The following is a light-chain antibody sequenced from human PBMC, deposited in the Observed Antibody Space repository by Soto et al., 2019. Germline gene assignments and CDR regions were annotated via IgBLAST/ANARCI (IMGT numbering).Light chain of an antibody. CDR1: QSVSSY. Sequence: EIVLTQSPATLSLSPGERATLSCRASQSVSSYLAWYQQKPGQAPRLLIYDASNRATGIPARFSGSGSGTDFTLTISRLGPEDFAVYYFQQRSNWPRTFGQGTKLEIK. CDR3: QQRSNWPRT. CDR2: DAS. V-gene: IGKV3-11*01. J-gene: IGKJ2*01.